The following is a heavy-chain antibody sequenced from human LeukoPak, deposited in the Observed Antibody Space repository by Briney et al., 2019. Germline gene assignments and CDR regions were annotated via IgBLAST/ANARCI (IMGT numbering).Heavy chain of an antibody. CDR3: AKAMSTDHYDSRGFYRVDFDS. J-gene: IGHJ4*02. Sequence: GGSLRLSCAASGFTFSTYAMSWVRQAPGKGLEWVSALTNSGGSGGVTYYADSVKGRFIISRDNSQSTLYLQLSSLRAEDTAVYYCAKAMSTDHYDSRGFYRVDFDSWGQGTLVTVSS. V-gene: IGHV3-23*01. CDR2: LTNSGGSGGVT. D-gene: IGHD3-22*01. CDR1: GFTFSTYA.